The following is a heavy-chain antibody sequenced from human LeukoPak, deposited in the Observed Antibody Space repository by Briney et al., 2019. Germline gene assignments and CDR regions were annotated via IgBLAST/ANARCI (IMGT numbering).Heavy chain of an antibody. J-gene: IGHJ1*01. Sequence: GGSLRFSCSASGFTFSNYEMNWVRQAPGKGLEWVSYIASSGSTIYYADSVKGRFTISRDNAKSSLYLQMNSLRADDTAVYYCATSRGYFFRWFQHWGQGTLVTVSS. CDR3: ATSRGYFFRWFQH. CDR1: GFTFSNYE. V-gene: IGHV3-48*03. D-gene: IGHD3-22*01. CDR2: IASSGSTI.